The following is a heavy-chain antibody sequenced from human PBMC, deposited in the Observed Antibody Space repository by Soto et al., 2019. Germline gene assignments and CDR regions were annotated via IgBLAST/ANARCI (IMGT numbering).Heavy chain of an antibody. CDR3: ARSYYNLNWFDP. D-gene: IGHD3-10*01. Sequence: EVQLLESGGGLVQPGGSLRLSCAASGFTFSNYAMNWVRQAPGKGLEWVSLIIGSGGSTFYADSVKGRFTISRDNSKNPLYLQMNSLRAEDTAVYFCARSYYNLNWFDPWGQGTLVIVSS. CDR1: GFTFSNYA. V-gene: IGHV3-23*01. CDR2: IIGSGGST. J-gene: IGHJ5*02.